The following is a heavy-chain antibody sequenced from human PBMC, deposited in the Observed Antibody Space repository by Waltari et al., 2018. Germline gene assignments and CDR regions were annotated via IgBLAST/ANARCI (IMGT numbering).Heavy chain of an antibody. Sequence: QVQLQESGPGLVKPSETLSLTCAVSGYSISSGYYWGWIRQPPGKGLEWIGSIYHSGSTYDHPSLKSRVTISVDTSKNQFSLKLSSVTAADTAVYYCARCLVGGDYYYYYYMDVWGKGTTVTVSS. V-gene: IGHV4-38-2*01. CDR3: ARCLVGGDYYYYYYMDV. D-gene: IGHD4-17*01. CDR1: GYSISSGYY. CDR2: IYHSGST. J-gene: IGHJ6*03.